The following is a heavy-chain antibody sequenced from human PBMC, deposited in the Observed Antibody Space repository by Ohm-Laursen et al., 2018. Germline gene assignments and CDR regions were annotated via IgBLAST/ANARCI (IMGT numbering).Heavy chain of an antibody. D-gene: IGHD3-3*01. CDR2: ISSSSSYI. J-gene: IGHJ4*02. V-gene: IGHV3-21*01. CDR1: GFTFSSYS. CDR3: ARDPRTKHPYYDFWSGYSLDGGLDY. Sequence: SLRLSCAASGFTFSSYSMNWVRQAPGKGLEWVSSISSSSSYIYYADSVKGRFTISRDNAKNSLYLQMNSLRAEDTAVYYCARDPRTKHPYYDFWSGYSLDGGLDYWGQGTLVTVSS.